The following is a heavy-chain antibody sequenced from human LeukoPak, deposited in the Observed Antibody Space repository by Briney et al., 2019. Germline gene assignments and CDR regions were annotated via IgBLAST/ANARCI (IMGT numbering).Heavy chain of an antibody. D-gene: IGHD6-6*01. CDR1: GFTFSSYG. V-gene: IGHV3-30*02. CDR3: ARSEYIAARPFDY. Sequence: GGSLRLSCAASGFTFSSYGMHWVRQAPGKGLKWVAFIRYDGSNNYYADSVKGRFTISRDNSKNTLYLQMNSLRAEDTAVYYCARSEYIAARPFDYWGQGTLVTVSS. J-gene: IGHJ4*02. CDR2: IRYDGSNN.